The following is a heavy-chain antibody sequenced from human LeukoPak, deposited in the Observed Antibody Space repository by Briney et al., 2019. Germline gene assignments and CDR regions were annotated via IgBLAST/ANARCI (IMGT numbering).Heavy chain of an antibody. D-gene: IGHD6-19*01. J-gene: IGHJ4*02. V-gene: IGHV4-31*03. Sequence: PSETLSLTCTVSGGSISSGGYYWSWIRQHPGKGLEWIGYIYYSGSTYYNPSLKSRVTISVDTSKNQFSLKLSSVTAADTAVYYCARFPIAVAALDYWGQGTLVTVSS. CDR1: GGSISSGGYY. CDR2: IYYSGST. CDR3: ARFPIAVAALDY.